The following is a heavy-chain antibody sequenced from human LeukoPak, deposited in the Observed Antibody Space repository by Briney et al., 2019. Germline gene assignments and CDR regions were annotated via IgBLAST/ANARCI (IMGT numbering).Heavy chain of an antibody. CDR2: FSGSVDTT. D-gene: IGHD2-15*01. CDR1: GFTFTTYA. J-gene: IGHJ4*02. Sequence: PGGSLRLSCAASGFTFTTYAMSWVRQTPGKGLEWVSTFSGSVDTTYHADSVKGRFTISRDNSKNTVYLQMNSLRAEDTAVYYCAQASAGTCSGARCYYFDSWGQGTPATVSS. V-gene: IGHV3-23*01. CDR3: AQASAGTCSGARCYYFDS.